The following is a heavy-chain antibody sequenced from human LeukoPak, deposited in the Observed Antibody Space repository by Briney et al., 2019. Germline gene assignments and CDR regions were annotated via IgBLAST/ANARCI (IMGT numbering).Heavy chain of an antibody. J-gene: IGHJ4*02. CDR3: ARDTVDIVANYFDY. V-gene: IGHV4-31*03. Sequence: SETLSLTCTVSGGSISSGGYYWSWIRQHPGKGLEWIGYIYYSGSTYYNPSLKSRDTISVDTSKNQFSLKLSSVTAADTAVYYCARDTVDIVANYFDYWGQGTLVTVSS. CDR1: GGSISSGGYY. CDR2: IYYSGST. D-gene: IGHD5-12*01.